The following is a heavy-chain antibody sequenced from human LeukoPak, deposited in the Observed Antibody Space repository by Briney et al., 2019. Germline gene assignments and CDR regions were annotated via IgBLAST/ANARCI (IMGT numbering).Heavy chain of an antibody. CDR2: ISNDGSNI. V-gene: IGHV3-30*18. CDR3: AKDPYRVIVATGNYLDP. Sequence: PGGSLRLSSATSGFTFSNYGMHWVRQAPGKGLEWVAVISNDGSNIQYADSAKGRFTISRDNSKNTVYLQMNSLRSEDTAVYYCAKDPYRVIVATGNYLDPWGQGTLVTVSS. J-gene: IGHJ5*02. D-gene: IGHD2-21*01. CDR1: GFTFSNYG.